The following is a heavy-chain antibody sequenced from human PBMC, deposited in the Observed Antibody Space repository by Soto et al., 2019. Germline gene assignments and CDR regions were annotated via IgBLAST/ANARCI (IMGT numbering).Heavy chain of an antibody. CDR2: IYYSGST. Sequence: SETLSPTCAVSGGSIRSYYWSWIRQPPGKVLEWIGYIYYSGSTNYNPSLKSRVTISLDTSKNQFSLKLSSVTSADTDVYYCARARVSKGSYYYYSMDVWGQVTTVTVS. J-gene: IGHJ6*02. D-gene: IGHD3-3*02. V-gene: IGHV4-59*01. CDR1: GGSIRSYY. CDR3: ARARVSKGSYYYYSMDV.